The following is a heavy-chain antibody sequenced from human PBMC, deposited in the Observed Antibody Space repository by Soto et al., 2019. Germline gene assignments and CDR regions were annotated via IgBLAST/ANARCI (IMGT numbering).Heavy chain of an antibody. V-gene: IGHV1-69*01. Sequence: QVQLVQSGAEVKKPGSSVKVSCKASGGTFSSYAISWVRQAPGQGLEWMGGIIPIFGTANYAQKFQGRVTITEDESTSTAYMELSSLRSEDTAVYYCARMSCSSTSCYSAYYYYGMDVWGQGTTVTVSS. CDR2: IIPIFGTA. CDR3: ARMSCSSTSCYSAYYYYGMDV. CDR1: GGTFSSYA. J-gene: IGHJ6*02. D-gene: IGHD2-2*01.